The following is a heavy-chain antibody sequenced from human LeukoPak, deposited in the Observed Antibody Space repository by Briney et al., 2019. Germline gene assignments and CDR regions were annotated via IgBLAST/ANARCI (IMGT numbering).Heavy chain of an antibody. V-gene: IGHV3-30*02. Sequence: GGSLRLSCVASGFTFSSFGIHWVRQAPGKGLEWVAFLRDDGSNKYYADSVKGRFTISRDNSKNTLYLQMNSLRAEDTAVYYCAKDYGGSPGFFDYWGQGSLVTVSS. CDR2: LRDDGSNK. CDR3: AKDYGGSPGFFDY. CDR1: GFTFSSFG. D-gene: IGHD4-23*01. J-gene: IGHJ4*02.